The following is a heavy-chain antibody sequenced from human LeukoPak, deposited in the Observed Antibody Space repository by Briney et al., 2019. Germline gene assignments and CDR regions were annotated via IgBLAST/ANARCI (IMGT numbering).Heavy chain of an antibody. Sequence: SETLSLTCAVYGGSFSGYYWSWIRQPPGKGLEWIGSIYYSGSTYYNPSLKSRVTISVDTSKNQFSLKLSSVTAADTAVYYCAREFGTAMGYWGQGTLVTVSS. D-gene: IGHD5-18*01. V-gene: IGHV4-34*01. CDR1: GGSFSGYY. CDR3: AREFGTAMGY. CDR2: IYYSGST. J-gene: IGHJ4*02.